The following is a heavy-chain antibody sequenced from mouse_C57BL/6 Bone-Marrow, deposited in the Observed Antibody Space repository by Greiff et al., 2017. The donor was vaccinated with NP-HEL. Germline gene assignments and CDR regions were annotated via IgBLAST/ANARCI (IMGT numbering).Heavy chain of an antibody. J-gene: IGHJ1*03. CDR1: GFSLTSYG. CDR2: IWSGGST. CDR3: ARTPLYYGNYYWYFDV. Sequence: QVQLQQSGPGLVQPSQSLSITCTVSGFSLTSYGVHWVRQSPGKGLAWLGVIWSGGSTDYNAAFISRLSISKDNSKSQFFFKMNSLQADDTAIYYCARTPLYYGNYYWYFDVWGTGTTVTVSS. V-gene: IGHV2-2*01. D-gene: IGHD2-1*01.